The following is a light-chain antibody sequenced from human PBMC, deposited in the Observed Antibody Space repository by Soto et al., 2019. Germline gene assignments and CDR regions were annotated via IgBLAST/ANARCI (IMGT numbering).Light chain of an antibody. J-gene: IGKJ1*01. Sequence: EILMTQSPATLSVSPGERATLSCRASQSVGTDLAWYQRKPGQAPRLLIYGASTRATGIPAWFSGSGSGTDFTLTISSLEPEDFAVYYCQQRSNWPPWTFGQGTKVDIK. CDR2: GAS. CDR3: QQRSNWPPWT. CDR1: QSVGTD. V-gene: IGKV3-11*01.